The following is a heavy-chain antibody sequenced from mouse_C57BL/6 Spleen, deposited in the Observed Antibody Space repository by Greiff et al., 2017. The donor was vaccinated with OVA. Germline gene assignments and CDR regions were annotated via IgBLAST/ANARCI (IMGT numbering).Heavy chain of an antibody. V-gene: IGHV1-50*01. CDR1: GYTFTSYW. J-gene: IGHJ3*01. CDR2: IDPSDCYT. D-gene: IGHD3-2*02. CDR3: ARSAAQATAWFAY. Sequence: QVQLQQSGAELVKPGASVKLSCKASGYTFTSYWMQWVKQRPGQGLEWIGEIDPSDCYTNYNPKFKGKATLTVDTSSSTAYMQLSRVTSDDAAVYYCARSAAQATAWFAYWGQGTLVTVSA.